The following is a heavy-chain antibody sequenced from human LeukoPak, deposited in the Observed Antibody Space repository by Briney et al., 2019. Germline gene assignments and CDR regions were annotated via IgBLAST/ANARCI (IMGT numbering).Heavy chain of an antibody. CDR1: GFTFTNYW. V-gene: IGHV3-7*01. J-gene: IGHJ2*01. Sequence: GGSLRLSCVVSGFTFTNYWMGWVRQAPGKGLEWVGNIKPDGSDKYYMDSMKGRFTISRDNSENSLHLHMNSLRAEDTAVYYCARHAMTTVTTYWYFDLWGRGTLVTVSS. CDR3: ARHAMTTVTTYWYFDL. D-gene: IGHD4-17*01. CDR2: IKPDGSDK.